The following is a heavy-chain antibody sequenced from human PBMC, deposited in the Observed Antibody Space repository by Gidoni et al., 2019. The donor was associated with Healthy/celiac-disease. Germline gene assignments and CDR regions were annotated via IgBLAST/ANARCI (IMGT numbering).Heavy chain of an antibody. CDR2: ISGSGGST. D-gene: IGHD1-26*01. CDR1: GFTFSSYA. J-gene: IGHJ1*01. V-gene: IGHV3-23*01. Sequence: EVQLLASGGGLVQPGGSLRLSGAASGFTFSSYAMSWVRQAPGKGLEWVSAISGSGGSTYYADSVKGRFTISRDNSKNTLYLQMNSLRAEDTAVYYCAKGGGSGSYLTEYFQHWGQGTLVTVSS. CDR3: AKGGGSGSYLTEYFQH.